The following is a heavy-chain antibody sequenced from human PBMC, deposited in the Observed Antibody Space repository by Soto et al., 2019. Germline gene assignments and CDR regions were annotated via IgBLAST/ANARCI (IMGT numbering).Heavy chain of an antibody. CDR3: ARGYSSTIFDY. V-gene: IGHV3-48*03. CDR1: GFTFSSYE. D-gene: IGHD6-19*01. Sequence: PGGSLRLSCVGSGFTFSSYEMNWVRQAPGKGLEWVSFIITTGASTQYADSVRGRFTISRNDVENSVFLQLDSLRVEDAAVYYCARGYSSTIFDYWGQGVLVTVSS. J-gene: IGHJ4*02. CDR2: IITTGAST.